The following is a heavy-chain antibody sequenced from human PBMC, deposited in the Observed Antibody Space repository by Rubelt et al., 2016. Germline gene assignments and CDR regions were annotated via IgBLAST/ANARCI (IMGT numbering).Heavy chain of an antibody. V-gene: IGHV4-61*01. Sequence: GSGPGLVKPSETLSLTCSVSGGSVSSGSHYWTWIRQPPGKGLEWIGYIYHSGSTNYNSSLESRVTISVDTSKNQFSLKLSFVTAADTAVYYCARGLVDFRYWGQGTLVTVSS. D-gene: IGHD1-26*01. CDR3: ARGLVDFRY. CDR2: IYHSGST. J-gene: IGHJ4*02. CDR1: GGSVSSGSHY.